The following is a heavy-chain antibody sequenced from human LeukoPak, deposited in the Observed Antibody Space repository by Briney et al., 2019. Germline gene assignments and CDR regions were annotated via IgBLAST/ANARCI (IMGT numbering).Heavy chain of an antibody. J-gene: IGHJ4*02. CDR3: ARDQYDTWSRRGNFDS. V-gene: IGHV3-7*03. D-gene: IGHD3-3*01. Sequence: GGSLRLSCTASGFAFSSFAMSWVRQAPGKGLEWVANIKLDGSEKNYVDSVKGRFTISRDNTKNSLYLQMNSLRAEDTAVFYCARDQYDTWSRRGNFDSWGQGTLVIVSS. CDR2: IKLDGSEK. CDR1: GFAFSSFA.